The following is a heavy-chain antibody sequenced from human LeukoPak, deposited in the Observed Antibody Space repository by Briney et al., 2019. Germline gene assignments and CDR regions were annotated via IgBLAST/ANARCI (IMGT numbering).Heavy chain of an antibody. CDR3: ARGVPYASWSGPHYSDY. CDR2: ISYDGSNK. Sequence: PGRSLRLSCAASGFTFSNYAMHWVRQAPGKGLEWVAVISYDGSNKYYADSVKGRFTISRDNSKNTLYLQMNSLRAEDTAVYYCARGVPYASWSGPHYSDYWGQGTLVTVSS. CDR1: GFTFSNYA. V-gene: IGHV3-30-3*01. D-gene: IGHD3-3*01. J-gene: IGHJ4*02.